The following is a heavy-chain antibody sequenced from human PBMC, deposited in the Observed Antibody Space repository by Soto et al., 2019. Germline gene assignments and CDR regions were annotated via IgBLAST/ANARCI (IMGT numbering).Heavy chain of an antibody. CDR3: TRASAVTGGSSNSLPNAY. D-gene: IGHD6-19*01. J-gene: IGHJ4*02. CDR2: LNPDSGVT. CDR1: GYTFTDYY. V-gene: IGHV1-2*02. Sequence: ASVKVSCKASGYTFTDYYLHCVLQAPLQWLEWMGWLNPDSGVTRFAQKFQDRVTLTRDTSVNTAYMELSRLTSDDTAVYYCTRASAVTGGSSNSLPNAYWGQGTLVTVSS.